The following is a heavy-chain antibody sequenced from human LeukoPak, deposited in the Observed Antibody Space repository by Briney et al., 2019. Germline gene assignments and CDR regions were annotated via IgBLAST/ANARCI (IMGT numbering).Heavy chain of an antibody. V-gene: IGHV3-23*01. CDR1: GFTFSSYA. CDR2: ISGSGGST. CDR3: AGRTAAQDYYMDV. Sequence: GGSLRLSCAASGFTFSSYAMSWVRQAPGKGREWVSAISGSGGSTYYADSVKGRFTISRDSSRNTLYLQMNTLRAEDTAVYYCAGRTAAQDYYMDVWGKGTTVTISS. D-gene: IGHD5-18*01. J-gene: IGHJ6*03.